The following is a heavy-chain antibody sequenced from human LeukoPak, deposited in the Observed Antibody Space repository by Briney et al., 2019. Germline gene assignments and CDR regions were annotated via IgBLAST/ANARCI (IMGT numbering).Heavy chain of an antibody. J-gene: IGHJ3*02. Sequence: GGSLRLSCTASGFTFDDYAMRWVRQAPGKGLEWVSGISWNSGSIGYADSVKGRFTISRDNAKNSLYLQMNSLRAEDTALYYCAKDRIVGASLHGGAFDIWGQGTMVAVSS. CDR2: ISWNSGSI. CDR3: AKDRIVGASLHGGAFDI. CDR1: GFTFDDYA. V-gene: IGHV3-9*01. D-gene: IGHD1-26*01.